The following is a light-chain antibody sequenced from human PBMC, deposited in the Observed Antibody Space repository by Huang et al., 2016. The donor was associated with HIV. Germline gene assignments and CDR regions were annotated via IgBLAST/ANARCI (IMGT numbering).Light chain of an antibody. Sequence: DIQMTQSPSFLSASVGDRVSITCRASQGISNSVAWFQQNPGKAPKLLLDVASTLGSGVPSRVSGSGSGTDYTRTISSLQPEDFSTYYCQQYYTFPWTFGQGTKVEIK. CDR1: QGISNS. CDR3: QQYYTFPWT. CDR2: VAS. V-gene: IGKV1-NL1*01. J-gene: IGKJ1*01.